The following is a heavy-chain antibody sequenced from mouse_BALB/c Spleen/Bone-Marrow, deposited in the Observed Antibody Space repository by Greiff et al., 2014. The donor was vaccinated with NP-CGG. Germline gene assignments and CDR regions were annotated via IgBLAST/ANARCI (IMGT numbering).Heavy chain of an antibody. J-gene: IGHJ2*01. CDR1: GDSITSGYY. CDR2: ISYDGSN. CDR3: ARDQLRFDY. V-gene: IGHV3-6*02. D-gene: IGHD1-1*01. Sequence: EVQVVESGPGLVKPSQSLSLTCSVTGDSITSGYYWNWIRQFPGNKLEWMGYISYDGSNNYNPSLKNRISITRDTSKNQFFLKLNSVTTEDTATYYCARDQLRFDYWGQGTTLTVSS.